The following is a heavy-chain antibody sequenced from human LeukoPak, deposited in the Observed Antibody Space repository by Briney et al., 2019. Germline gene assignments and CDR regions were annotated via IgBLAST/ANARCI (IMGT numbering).Heavy chain of an antibody. CDR3: ARDDDYVWGSYRLPDY. CDR1: GFTFSSYS. V-gene: IGHV3-21*01. J-gene: IGHJ4*02. Sequence: GGSLRLSCAASGFTFSSYSMNWVRQAPGKGLERVSSISSSSSYIYYADSVKGRFTISRDNTKNSLYLQMNSLRAEDTAVYYCARDDDYVWGSYRLPDYWGQGTLVTVSS. CDR2: ISSSSSYI. D-gene: IGHD3-16*02.